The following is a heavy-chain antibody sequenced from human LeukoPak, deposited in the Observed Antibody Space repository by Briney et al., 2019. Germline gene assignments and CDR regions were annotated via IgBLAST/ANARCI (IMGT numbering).Heavy chain of an antibody. CDR1: GFTFSSYW. CDR2: IKQDGSEK. Sequence: GGSLRLSCAASGFTFSSYWMSWVRQAPGKGLEWVANIKQDGSEKYYVDSVKGRFTISRDNAKNSLYLQMNSLRAEDTAVYYCAREIVVPAAAGVDYWGQGTLVTASS. V-gene: IGHV3-7*01. J-gene: IGHJ4*02. CDR3: AREIVVPAAAGVDY. D-gene: IGHD2-2*01.